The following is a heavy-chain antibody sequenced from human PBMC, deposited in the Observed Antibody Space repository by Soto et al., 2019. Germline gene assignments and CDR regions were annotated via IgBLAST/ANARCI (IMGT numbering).Heavy chain of an antibody. J-gene: IGHJ4*02. V-gene: IGHV3-23*01. CDR2: ISGSGDST. D-gene: IGHD7-27*01. CDR3: ATGRQMGY. Sequence: EVQLLEAGGDLVQPGGSLRLSCAASGFTFSNYAMTWVRQAPGKGLEWVSTISGSGDSTYYADSVKGRFTISRDNSKNTLYLQMTSLRADDTAVYYCATGRQMGYWGQGTQVIVSS. CDR1: GFTFSNYA.